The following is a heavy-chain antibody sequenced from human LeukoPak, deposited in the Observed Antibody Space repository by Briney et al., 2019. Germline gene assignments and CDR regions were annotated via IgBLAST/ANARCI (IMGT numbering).Heavy chain of an antibody. V-gene: IGHV4-30-2*01. J-gene: IGHJ4*02. CDR3: ARGVGLHVYYFDY. Sequence: SETLSLTCTVSGGSTSSNSFYWSWIRQPPGKGLEWIGYIYHSGSTYYNPSLKSRVTISVDRSKNQFSLKLSSVTAADTAVYYCARGVGLHVYYFDYWGQGSLVTVSS. CDR1: GGSTSSNSFY. D-gene: IGHD3-16*01. CDR2: IYHSGST.